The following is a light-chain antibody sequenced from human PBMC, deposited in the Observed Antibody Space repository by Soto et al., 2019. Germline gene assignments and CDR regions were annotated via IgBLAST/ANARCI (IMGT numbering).Light chain of an antibody. J-gene: IGLJ2*01. CDR3: SSYAGSDNLGV. V-gene: IGLV2-8*01. Sequence: QSALTQPPSASGSPGQSVTISCTGTSSDVGGYDYVSWYQQHPGKATKLMIYEVSKRPSGVPDRFSGSKSGNTASLTVSGLLAEDEADYYCSSYAGSDNLGVFGGGTKLTVL. CDR2: EVS. CDR1: SSDVGGYDY.